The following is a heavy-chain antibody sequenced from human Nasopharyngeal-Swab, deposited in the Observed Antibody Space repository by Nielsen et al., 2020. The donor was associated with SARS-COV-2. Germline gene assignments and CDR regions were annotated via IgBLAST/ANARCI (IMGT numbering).Heavy chain of an antibody. V-gene: IGHV2-70*18. Sequence: TLSLTCTVSGDSISSTNYYYWGWIRQPPGKALEWLALIDWDDNKYYSTSLKTRLTISKDTSKNQVVLTMTNMDPVDTATYYCARTPYGDYSDYWGQGTLVTVSS. CDR2: IDWDDNK. D-gene: IGHD4-17*01. CDR1: GDSISSTNYYY. J-gene: IGHJ4*02. CDR3: ARTPYGDYSDY.